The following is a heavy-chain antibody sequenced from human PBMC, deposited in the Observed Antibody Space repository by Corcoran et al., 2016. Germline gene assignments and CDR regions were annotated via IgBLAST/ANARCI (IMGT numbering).Heavy chain of an antibody. CDR3: ARAMTSDCSSTSCYYYYYGMDV. J-gene: IGHJ6*02. CDR1: GFTFSSYG. V-gene: IGHV3-33*01. CDR2: IWYDGSNK. D-gene: IGHD2-2*01. Sequence: QVQLVESGGGVVQPGRSLRLSCAASGFTFSSYGMHWVRQAPGKGLEWVAVIWYDGSNKYSADSVKGRFTISRDNSKNTLYLQMNSLRAEDTAVYYCARAMTSDCSSTSCYYYYYGMDVWGQGTTVTVSS.